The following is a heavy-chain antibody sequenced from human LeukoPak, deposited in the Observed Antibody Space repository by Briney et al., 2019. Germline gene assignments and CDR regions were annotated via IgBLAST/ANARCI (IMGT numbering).Heavy chain of an antibody. CDR3: AEEKGRYYGSGTLPGAFDI. CDR2: IASDGSHT. V-gene: IGHV3-30-3*01. D-gene: IGHD3-10*01. CDR1: GFTFSTYF. Sequence: PGRSLRLSCAASGFTFSTYFMHWVRQAPGKGLEWVADIASDGSHTFYVESVKGRFTISRDNSKNTLYLQMNSLRAEDTAVYYCAEEKGRYYGSGTLPGAFDIWGQGTMVTVSS. J-gene: IGHJ3*02.